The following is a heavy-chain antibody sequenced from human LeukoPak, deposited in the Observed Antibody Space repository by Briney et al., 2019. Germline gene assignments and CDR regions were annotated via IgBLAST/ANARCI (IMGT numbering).Heavy chain of an antibody. CDR2: ISYDGTIK. V-gene: IGHV3-30*18. CDR3: ANLHDY. J-gene: IGHJ4*02. Sequence: PGGSLRLSCAASGFXFTTYAIHWVRQAPGRGLEWVAVISYDGTIKYYADSVKGRFTISRDNSKNTLYLQMNSLRAEDTAVYYCANLHDYWGQGTLVTVSS. CDR1: GFXFTTYA.